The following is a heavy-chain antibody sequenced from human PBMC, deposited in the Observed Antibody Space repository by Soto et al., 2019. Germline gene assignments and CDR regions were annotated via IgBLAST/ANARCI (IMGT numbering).Heavy chain of an antibody. CDR2: INPYNGNT. CDR3: ARPHYFDY. V-gene: IGHV1-18*01. CDR1: GYIFISYG. J-gene: IGHJ4*02. Sequence: QVQLVQSGAEVKTPGASVKVSCKSSGYIFISYGISWVRQAPGQGLEWMGWINPYNGNTNYAQTVQGRITLTADTSTNTVYMELRSLRSDDTAVYYCARPHYFDYWGQGTRVTVSS.